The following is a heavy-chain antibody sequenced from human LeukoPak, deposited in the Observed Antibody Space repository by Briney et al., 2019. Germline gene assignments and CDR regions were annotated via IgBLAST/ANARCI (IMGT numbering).Heavy chain of an antibody. CDR2: IYYSGST. CDR3: ARGALISGGWTPFDY. V-gene: IGHV4-39*01. Sequence: SETLSLTCTVSGGSISSSNYYWGWIRQPPGKGLEWIGTIYYSGSTYYNASLKSRVTISVDTSKNQFSLKLSSVTAADTAVYYCARGALISGGWTPFDYWGQGNLVTVSS. D-gene: IGHD6-19*01. CDR1: GGSISSSNYY. J-gene: IGHJ4*02.